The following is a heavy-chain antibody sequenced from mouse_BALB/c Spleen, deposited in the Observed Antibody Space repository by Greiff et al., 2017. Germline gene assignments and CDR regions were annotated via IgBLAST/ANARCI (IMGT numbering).Heavy chain of an antibody. CDR3: ARQEGRAMDY. V-gene: IGHV5-9-3*01. J-gene: IGHJ4*01. CDR2: ISSGGSYT. CDR1: GFTFSSYA. Sequence: EVQRVESGGGLVKPGGSLKLSCAASGFTFSSYAMSWVRQTPEKRLEWVATISSGGSYTYYPDSVKGRFTISRDNAKNTLYLQMSSLRSEDTAMYYCARQEGRAMDYWGQGTSVTVSS.